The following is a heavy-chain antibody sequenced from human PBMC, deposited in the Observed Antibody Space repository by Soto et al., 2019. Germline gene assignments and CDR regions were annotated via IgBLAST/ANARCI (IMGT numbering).Heavy chain of an antibody. D-gene: IGHD2-2*01. Sequence: QVQLQESGPGLVKPSETLSLTCTVSGGSISSYYWSWIRQPPGKGLEWIGYIYYSGSTNYNPSLKSRVTISVDTSKNQFSLKLSSVTAADTAVYYCAREGRGLLNDIVLVPAAKKGGHAFDIWGQGTMVTVSS. CDR1: GGSISSYY. CDR2: IYYSGST. V-gene: IGHV4-59*01. J-gene: IGHJ3*02. CDR3: AREGRGLLNDIVLVPAAKKGGHAFDI.